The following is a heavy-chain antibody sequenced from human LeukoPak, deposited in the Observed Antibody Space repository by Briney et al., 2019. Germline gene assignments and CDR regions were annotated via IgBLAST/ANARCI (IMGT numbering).Heavy chain of an antibody. CDR1: GFTFSSYA. D-gene: IGHD6-19*01. CDR2: ISYDGSNK. V-gene: IGHV3-30-3*01. Sequence: GGSLRLSCAASGFTFSSYAMHWVRQAPGKGLEWVAVISYDGSNKYYADSVKGRFTVSRDNSKNTLYLQTNSLRAEDTAVYYCARASYLGIAVAPDYWGQGTLVTVSS. J-gene: IGHJ4*02. CDR3: ARASYLGIAVAPDY.